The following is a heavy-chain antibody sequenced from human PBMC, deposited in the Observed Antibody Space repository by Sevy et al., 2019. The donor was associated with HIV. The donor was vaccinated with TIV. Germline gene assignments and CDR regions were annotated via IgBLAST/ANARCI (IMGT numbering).Heavy chain of an antibody. CDR1: GGSISSHY. CDR2: IYTSGST. V-gene: IGHV4-4*07. J-gene: IGHJ4*02. Sequence: SETLSLTCTVSGGSISSHYWSWIRQPAGKGLEWIGRIYTSGSTNYNPSLKSRFTMPVDTSKKQFSLKLSSVTAADTAVYYCARVHGDYTYFDYWGQGTLVTVSS. D-gene: IGHD4-17*01. CDR3: ARVHGDYTYFDY.